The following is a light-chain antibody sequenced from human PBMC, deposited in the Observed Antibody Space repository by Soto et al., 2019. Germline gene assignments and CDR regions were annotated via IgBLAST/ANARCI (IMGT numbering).Light chain of an antibody. V-gene: IGKV3-15*01. CDR1: QSVSTN. J-gene: IGKJ3*01. CDR2: GAS. Sequence: EIVMTQSPATLSVSPGERVTLSCRASQSVSTNLAWFQQIPGQAPRLLIFGASNRATGIPARFSGTGSGTEFTLTTRRLQSEDLAVYYCQHYHNWPPLTFGPGTKVDIK. CDR3: QHYHNWPPLT.